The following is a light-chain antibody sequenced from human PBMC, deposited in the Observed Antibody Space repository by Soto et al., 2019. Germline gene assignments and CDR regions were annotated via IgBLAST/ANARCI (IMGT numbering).Light chain of an antibody. CDR1: QSFSSTY. CDR2: GAS. Sequence: EIVLTQSPGTLSWSPGARGTLSCRASQSFSSTYLAWYQQKPGHAPRLPIYGASSRATGIPARFSGGGSGTDFSLTISRLDPEDFAVYYCQKYSSSPITFGPGTRLEIK. CDR3: QKYSSSPIT. J-gene: IGKJ5*01. V-gene: IGKV3-20*01.